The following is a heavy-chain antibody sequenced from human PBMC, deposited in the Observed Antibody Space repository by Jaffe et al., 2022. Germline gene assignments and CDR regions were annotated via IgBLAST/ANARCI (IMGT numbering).Heavy chain of an antibody. J-gene: IGHJ2*01. Sequence: EVQLLESGGGLVQPGGSLRLSCVASGFTFTNYDVSWVRQTPGKGLQWVSTITGSGGSVYYADSVKGRFTISRDNSKSTLYLHMNSLRAEDTAIYYCAKTRTGYFSGYDWYFDLWGRGTLVAVSS. D-gene: IGHD6-19*01. CDR1: GFTFTNYD. CDR2: ITGSGGSV. CDR3: AKTRTGYFSGYDWYFDL. V-gene: IGHV3-23*01.